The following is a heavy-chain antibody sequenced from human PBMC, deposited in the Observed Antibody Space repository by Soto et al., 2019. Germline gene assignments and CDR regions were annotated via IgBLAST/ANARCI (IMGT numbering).Heavy chain of an antibody. CDR3: ALLTLASREAVAATYWYFDL. J-gene: IGHJ2*01. D-gene: IGHD6-19*01. V-gene: IGHV4-59*01. CDR1: GGSISSYY. CDR2: IYYSGST. Sequence: SETLSLTCTVSGGSISSYYWSWIRQPPGKGLEWIAYIYYSGSTNYNLSLKSRVTISVDTPNNHFSLKLSSVTAADTAVYYCALLTLASREAVAATYWYFDLWGRGTLVTGSS.